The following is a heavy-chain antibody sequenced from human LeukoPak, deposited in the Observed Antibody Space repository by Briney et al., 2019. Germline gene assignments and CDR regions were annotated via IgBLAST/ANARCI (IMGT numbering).Heavy chain of an antibody. D-gene: IGHD3-10*01. Sequence: QTGGSLRLSCAASGFTFSSCGMHWVRQAPGKGLEWVAVIWYDGSNKYYADSVKGRFTISRDNSKNTLYLQMNSLRPEDTAVYYCAKWGRFGESFDYWGQGTLVTVSS. CDR1: GFTFSSCG. CDR3: AKWGRFGESFDY. J-gene: IGHJ4*02. V-gene: IGHV3-30*02. CDR2: IWYDGSNK.